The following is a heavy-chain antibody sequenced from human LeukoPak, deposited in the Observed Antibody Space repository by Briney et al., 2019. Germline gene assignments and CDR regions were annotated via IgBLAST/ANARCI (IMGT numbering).Heavy chain of an antibody. CDR1: GFTFTSYA. CDR3: ARGYYGGYFLDY. J-gene: IGHJ4*02. Sequence: GGSLRLSCAASGFTFTSYAMNWVRQAPGKGLEWVSYISSSSSTIYYADSVRGRFTISRDTAKNSLYLQMNSLRDEDTAVYYCARGYYGGYFLDYWGQGTLVTVSS. V-gene: IGHV3-48*02. CDR2: ISSSSSTI. D-gene: IGHD4-17*01.